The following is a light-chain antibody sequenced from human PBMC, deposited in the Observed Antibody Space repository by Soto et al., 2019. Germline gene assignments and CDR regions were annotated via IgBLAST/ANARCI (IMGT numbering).Light chain of an antibody. J-gene: IGKJ1*01. CDR1: QGISHY. Sequence: DLQMTQSPSSLSASVGDRVTITCRASQGISHYLAWYQQKPGKVPKLLISTASSLQSGVPSRFSGSGSGTDFTLTISSLQPEDVATYYCQKYNSAPLTFDQGTKVEIK. CDR2: TAS. CDR3: QKYNSAPLT. V-gene: IGKV1-27*01.